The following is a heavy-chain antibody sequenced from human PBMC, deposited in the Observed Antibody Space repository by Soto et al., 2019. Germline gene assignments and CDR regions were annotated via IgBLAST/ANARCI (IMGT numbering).Heavy chain of an antibody. CDR1: GYTFSNFW. CDR2: IYPGDHET. J-gene: IGHJ4*02. D-gene: IGHD6-13*01. V-gene: IGHV5-51*01. Sequence: PGESLKISCRCSGYTFSNFWIAWVRHLPGKGLEWMGIIYPGDHETRYSPSFHGKVTISAEKSINTAYLQWSSLEASDSAFYYCARSPRSSPYFDYWGQGALVTVYS. CDR3: ARSPRSSPYFDY.